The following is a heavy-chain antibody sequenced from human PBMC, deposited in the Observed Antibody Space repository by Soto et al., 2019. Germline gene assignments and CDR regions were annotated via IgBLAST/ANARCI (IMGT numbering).Heavy chain of an antibody. D-gene: IGHD5-12*01. CDR2: IIPIFGTA. V-gene: IGHV1-69*01. CDR3: ARGGYSGYDLGGYYFDY. Sequence: QVQLVQSGAEVKKPGSSVKVSCKASGGTFSSYAISWVRQAPGQGLEWMGGIIPIFGTANYAQKFQGRVTITADESTSTAYMELSSLRSEDTAEYYCARGGYSGYDLGGYYFDYWGQGTLVTVSS. CDR1: GGTFSSYA. J-gene: IGHJ4*02.